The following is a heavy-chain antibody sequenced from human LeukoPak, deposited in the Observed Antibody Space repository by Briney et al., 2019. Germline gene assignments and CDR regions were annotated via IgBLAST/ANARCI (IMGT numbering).Heavy chain of an antibody. CDR2: IYYSGST. Sequence: PSETLSLTCAVYGGSFSGYYWSWIRQPPGKGLEWIGYIYYSGSTNYNPSLKSRVTISVDTSKNQFSLKLSSVTAADTAVYYCARVMVRGVRGAFDIWGQGTMVTVSS. J-gene: IGHJ3*02. CDR1: GGSFSGYY. V-gene: IGHV4-59*01. CDR3: ARVMVRGVRGAFDI. D-gene: IGHD3-10*01.